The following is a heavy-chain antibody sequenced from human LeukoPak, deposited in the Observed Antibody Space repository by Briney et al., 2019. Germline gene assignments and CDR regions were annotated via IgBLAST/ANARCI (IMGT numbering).Heavy chain of an antibody. V-gene: IGHV1-69*13. D-gene: IGHD5-18*01. CDR3: ACPGPNTAMVQYYFDY. CDR2: ITPIFGTA. J-gene: IGHJ4*02. Sequence: SVKVSCKASGGTFSSYAISWVRQAPGQGLEWMGGITPIFGTANYAQKFQGRVTITADESTSTAYMELSSLRSEDTAVYYCACPGPNTAMVQYYFDYWGQGTLVTVSS. CDR1: GGTFSSYA.